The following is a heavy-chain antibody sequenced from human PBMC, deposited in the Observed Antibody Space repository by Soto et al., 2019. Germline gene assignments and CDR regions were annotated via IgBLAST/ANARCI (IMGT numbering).Heavy chain of an antibody. J-gene: IGHJ4*02. V-gene: IGHV1-69*08. CDR1: GGTFSSYT. CDR3: AREAPITFGGVIAKSFDY. CDR2: IIPILGIA. D-gene: IGHD3-16*02. Sequence: QVQLVQSGAEVKKPGSSVKVSCKASGGTFSSYTISWVRQALGQGLEWMGRIIPILGIANYAQKFQGRVTITADKSTSTAYMELSSLRSEDTAVYYCAREAPITFGGVIAKSFDYWGQGTLVTVSS.